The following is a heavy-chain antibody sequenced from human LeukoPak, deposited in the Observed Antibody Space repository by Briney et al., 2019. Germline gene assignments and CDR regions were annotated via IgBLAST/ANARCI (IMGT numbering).Heavy chain of an antibody. V-gene: IGHV3-21*04. Sequence: GGSLRLSCAASGFTFSSYSMNWVRQAPGKGLEWVSSISSSSTYIYYADSVKGRFTISRDNAKNSLYLQMNSLRAEDTALYYCARVSDISVAAYFDYWGQGTLVTVSS. D-gene: IGHD6-19*01. CDR1: GFTFSSYS. CDR2: ISSSSTYI. CDR3: ARVSDISVAAYFDY. J-gene: IGHJ4*02.